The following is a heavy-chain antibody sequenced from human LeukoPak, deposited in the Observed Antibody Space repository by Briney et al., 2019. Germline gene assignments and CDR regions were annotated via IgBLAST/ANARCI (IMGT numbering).Heavy chain of an antibody. V-gene: IGHV1-2*02. CDR1: GYTFTGYY. D-gene: IGHD2-2*01. J-gene: IGHJ3*02. CDR2: INPNSGGT. CDR3: ARGRRYCSSTSCYFDAFDI. Sequence: GASVKVSCKASGYTFTGYYMHWVRQAPGQGLEWMGWINPNSGGTNYAQKFQGRVTMTRDTSISTAYMELSRLRSDDTAVYYCARGRRYCSSTSCYFDAFDIWGQGTMVTVSS.